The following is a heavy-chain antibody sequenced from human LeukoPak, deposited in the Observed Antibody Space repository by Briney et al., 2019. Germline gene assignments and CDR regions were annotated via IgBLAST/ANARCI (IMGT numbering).Heavy chain of an antibody. Sequence: PGRSLRLSCAASGFTFSSYSMTWARQAPGKGLEWVSAISGIGGVTYYADSVQGRFTISRDNTKNTLFLQMDSLRAEDTAVYYCAKRSDYGVNGNYFDYWGQGTPVTVSS. D-gene: IGHD4-23*01. CDR1: GFTFSSYS. J-gene: IGHJ4*02. V-gene: IGHV3-23*01. CDR2: ISGIGGVT. CDR3: AKRSDYGVNGNYFDY.